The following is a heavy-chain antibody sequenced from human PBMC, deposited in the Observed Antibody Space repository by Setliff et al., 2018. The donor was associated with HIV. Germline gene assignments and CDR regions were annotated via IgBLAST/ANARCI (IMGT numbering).Heavy chain of an antibody. CDR1: GGSISSGGFY. CDR3: ARLVSSSSKFDS. Sequence: PSETLSLTCTVPGGSISSGGFYWSWIRQHPGKGLEWIGYSYYSGSTYYNPSLKSRVTILVDTSKIQFSLKLSSVTAADTAVYYCARLVSSSSKFDSWGQGT. V-gene: IGHV4-31*03. J-gene: IGHJ4*02. CDR2: SYYSGST. D-gene: IGHD6-6*01.